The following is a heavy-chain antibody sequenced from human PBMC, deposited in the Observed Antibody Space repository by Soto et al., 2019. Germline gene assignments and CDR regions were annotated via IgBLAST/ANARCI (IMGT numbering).Heavy chain of an antibody. Sequence: GGSLRLSCAASGFTFSSYAMSWVRQAPGKGLEWVSAISGSGGSTYYADSVKGRLTISRDNSKNTLYLQMNSLRAEDTAVYYCAKAYYGSGSYYKLTSYYYYMDVWGKGTTVTVSS. CDR2: ISGSGGST. D-gene: IGHD3-10*01. CDR3: AKAYYGSGSYYKLTSYYYYMDV. CDR1: GFTFSSYA. J-gene: IGHJ6*03. V-gene: IGHV3-23*01.